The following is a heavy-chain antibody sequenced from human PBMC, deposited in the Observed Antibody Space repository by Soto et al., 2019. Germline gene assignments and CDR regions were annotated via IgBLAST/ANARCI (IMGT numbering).Heavy chain of an antibody. D-gene: IGHD3-22*01. J-gene: IGHJ4*02. CDR2: IIPIFGTA. V-gene: IGHV1-69*13. CDR1: GGTFSSYA. CDR3: ASPSSYYYDSSGYYRPSTHFDY. Sequence: SVKVSCKASGGTFSSYAISWVRQAPGQGLEWMGGIIPIFGTANYAQKFQGRVTITADESTSTAYMELSSLRSEDTAVYYCASPSSYYYDSSGYYRPSTHFDYWGQGTLVTVSS.